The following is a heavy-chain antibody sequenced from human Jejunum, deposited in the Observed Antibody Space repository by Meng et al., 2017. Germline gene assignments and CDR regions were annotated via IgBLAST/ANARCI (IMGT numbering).Heavy chain of an antibody. CDR1: GVSTTAPFY. D-gene: IGHD1-14*01. Sequence: QVHLPDAGPGLVKSAGTLSLPCTVSGVSTTAPFYWTWIRQAPGKGLEWIGEVWPSGATYYNPSLSSRITISIDTSNNQFSLEVAFLTAADTAVYYCARAIRERYFDSWGQGTLVTVSS. V-gene: IGHV4-4*02. CDR2: VWPSGAT. CDR3: ARAIRERYFDS. J-gene: IGHJ4*02.